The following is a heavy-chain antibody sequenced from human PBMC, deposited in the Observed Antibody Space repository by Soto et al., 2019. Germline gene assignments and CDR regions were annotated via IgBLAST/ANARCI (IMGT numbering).Heavy chain of an antibody. CDR3: ASWGDDKRFDP. Sequence: QVQLVESGGGVVQPGTSLRLSCAASGFTFSSHGMHWVRQAPGKGLEWVAVIWYDGSNQYYADSVKGRFTISRDNSKNMLYLQMNSLRVGDAAVWYGASWGDDKRFDPGGPGPLVTVSS. CDR2: IWYDGSNQ. V-gene: IGHV3-33*01. D-gene: IGHD3-16*01. CDR1: GFTFSSHG. J-gene: IGHJ5*02.